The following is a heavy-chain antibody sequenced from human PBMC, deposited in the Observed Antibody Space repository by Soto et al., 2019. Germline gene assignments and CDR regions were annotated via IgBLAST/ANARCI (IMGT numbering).Heavy chain of an antibody. CDR3: ARGLSWEYYDFWSGYDPAAFDI. Sequence: GASVKVSCKASGYTFTSDAMNWVRQAPGQGLEWMGWINTNTGNPTYAQGFTGRFVFSLDTSVSTAYLQICSLKAEDTAVYYCARGLSWEYYDFWSGYDPAAFDIWGQGTMVTVSS. J-gene: IGHJ3*02. CDR1: GYTFTSDA. CDR2: INTNTGNP. V-gene: IGHV7-4-1*01. D-gene: IGHD3-3*01.